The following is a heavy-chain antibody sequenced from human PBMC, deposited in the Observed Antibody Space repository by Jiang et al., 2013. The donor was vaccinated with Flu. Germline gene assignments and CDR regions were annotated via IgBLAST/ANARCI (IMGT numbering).Heavy chain of an antibody. V-gene: IGHV3-15*01. CDR3: TTEPRF. CDR2: IKSERDGGTI. Sequence: VQLVESGGGSVKPGGSLRLSCAASGFHFSTTWMSWVRQAPGKGLEWVARIKSERDGGTIDYIAPVKGRFTISRDDSEDTVFLQMNSLKPEDTGIYYCTTEPRFWGQGTAVTVSS. J-gene: IGHJ3*01. CDR1: GFHFSTTW.